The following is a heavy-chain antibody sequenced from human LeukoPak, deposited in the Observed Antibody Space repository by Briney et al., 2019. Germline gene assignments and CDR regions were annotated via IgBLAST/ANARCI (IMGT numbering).Heavy chain of an antibody. D-gene: IGHD6-13*01. J-gene: IGHJ4*02. Sequence: PSETLSLTCTVSGGSISSGGYYWSWIRQPPGKGLEWIGEINHSGSTNYNPSLKSRVTISVDTSKNQFSLKLSSVTAADTAVYYCARVASSYSSSWPSFDYWGQGTLVTVSS. CDR3: ARVASSYSSSWPSFDY. V-gene: IGHV4-39*07. CDR1: GGSISSGGYY. CDR2: INHSGST.